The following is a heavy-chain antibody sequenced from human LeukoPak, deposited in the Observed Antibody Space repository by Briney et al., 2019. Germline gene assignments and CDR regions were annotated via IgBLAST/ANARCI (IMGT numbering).Heavy chain of an antibody. CDR3: AHSRALLWFGELFYFDY. CDR2: IYWNDDK. J-gene: IGHJ4*02. Sequence: SGPTLVKPPQTLTLTCTFSGFSLSTSGVGVGWIRQPPGKALEWLALIYWNDDKRYSPSLKSRLTITKDTSKNQVVLTMTNMDPVDTATYYCAHSRALLWFGELFYFDYWGQGTLVTVSS. V-gene: IGHV2-5*01. CDR1: GFSLSTSGVG. D-gene: IGHD3-10*01.